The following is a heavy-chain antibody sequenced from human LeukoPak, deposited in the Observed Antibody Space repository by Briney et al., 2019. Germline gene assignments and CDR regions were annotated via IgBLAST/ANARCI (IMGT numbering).Heavy chain of an antibody. CDR1: GFTVSHNY. CDR3: ARGLPAGNFIDF. CDR2: IHSGGSS. J-gene: IGHJ4*02. V-gene: IGHV3-53*01. Sequence: GGSLKLSCTASGFTVSHNYMHWVRQSPGKGLEWVSVIHSGGSSYYADSVKGRFTIFRDDSKHMVFLQLNSLRAEDTAVYYCARGLPAGNFIDFWGQGTLVTVSS. D-gene: IGHD2-2*01.